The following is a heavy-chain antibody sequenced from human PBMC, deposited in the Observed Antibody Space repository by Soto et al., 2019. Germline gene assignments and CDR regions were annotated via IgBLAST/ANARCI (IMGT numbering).Heavy chain of an antibody. CDR3: ARERYYGMDV. CDR2: IYYSGST. V-gene: IGHV4-59*01. Sequence: SETLSLTCTVSGGSISSYYWSWIRQPPGKGLEWIGYIYYSGSTNYDPSLKSRVTISVDTSKNQFSLKLSSVTAADTAVYYCARERYYGMDVWGQGTTVTVSS. J-gene: IGHJ6*02. CDR1: GGSISSYY.